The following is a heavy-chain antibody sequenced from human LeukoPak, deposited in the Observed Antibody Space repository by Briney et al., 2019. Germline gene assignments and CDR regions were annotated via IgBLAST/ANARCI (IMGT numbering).Heavy chain of an antibody. D-gene: IGHD4-11*01. Sequence: GGSLRLSCVVSGFTFRTYWMSWVRQAPGKGLEWVININQDGSEKYCVDSVKGRFTISRDNAKNSLYLQMNSLRAEDTAVYYCARDGMTTVGFDYWGQGTLVTVSS. V-gene: IGHV3-7*03. CDR3: ARDGMTTVGFDY. J-gene: IGHJ4*02. CDR2: INQDGSEK. CDR1: GFTFRTYW.